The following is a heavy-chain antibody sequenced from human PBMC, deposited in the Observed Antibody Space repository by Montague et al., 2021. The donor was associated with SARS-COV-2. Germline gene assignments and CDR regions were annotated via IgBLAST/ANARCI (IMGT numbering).Heavy chain of an antibody. Sequence: LVKPTQTLTLTCTFSGFSLSTSGVGVGWIWQPPGKGLEWIGYIYYSGSTNYNPSLKSRVTIPVGTSKNQFSLKLSSVTAADTAVYYCARVGVITTWFYFDYWGQGTLVTVSS. V-gene: IGHV4-61*08. J-gene: IGHJ4*02. D-gene: IGHD3-22*01. CDR2: IYYSGST. CDR3: ARVGVITTWFYFDY. CDR1: GFSLSTSGVG.